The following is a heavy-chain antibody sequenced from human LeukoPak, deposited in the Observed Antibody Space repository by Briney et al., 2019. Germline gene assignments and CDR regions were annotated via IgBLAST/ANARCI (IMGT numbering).Heavy chain of an antibody. CDR1: GFTFSSYA. J-gene: IGHJ6*04. CDR2: ISYDGSNK. CDR3: AELGITMIGGV. D-gene: IGHD3-10*02. V-gene: IGHV3-30*04. Sequence: GGTLRLSCAASGFTFSSYAMYWVRQAPGKGLEWVAVISYDGSNKYYADSVKGRFTISRDNSKNMLYLQMNSLRAEDTAVYYCAELGITMIGGVWGKGTTVTISS.